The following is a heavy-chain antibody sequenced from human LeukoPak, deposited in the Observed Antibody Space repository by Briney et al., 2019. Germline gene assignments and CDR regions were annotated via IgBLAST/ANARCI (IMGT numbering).Heavy chain of an antibody. J-gene: IGHJ4*02. CDR1: GGSFSGYY. V-gene: IGHV4-34*01. Sequence: SETLSLTCAVYGGSFSGYYWSWIRQPPGKGLEWIGEINHSGSTNYNPSLKSRVTISVDTSKNQFSLKLSSVTAADTAVYYCARGGRDGPYYFDYWGQGTLVTVSS. D-gene: IGHD5-24*01. CDR2: INHSGST. CDR3: ARGGRDGPYYFDY.